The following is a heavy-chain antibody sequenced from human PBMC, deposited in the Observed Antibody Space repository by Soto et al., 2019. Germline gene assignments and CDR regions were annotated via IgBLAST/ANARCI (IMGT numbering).Heavy chain of an antibody. Sequence: SGKVCFKASGGPFSSYAISWVRQAPGQGLEWMGGIIPIFGTANYAQKFQGRVTITADESTSTAYMDLSSLRSEDTAVYYCAGPELNSGYDSSFDYWGQGTMVTVSS. CDR1: GGPFSSYA. D-gene: IGHD5-12*01. J-gene: IGHJ4*02. CDR2: IIPIFGTA. V-gene: IGHV1-69*13. CDR3: AGPELNSGYDSSFDY.